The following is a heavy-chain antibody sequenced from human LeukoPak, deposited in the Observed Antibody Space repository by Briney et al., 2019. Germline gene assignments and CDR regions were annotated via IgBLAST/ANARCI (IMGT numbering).Heavy chain of an antibody. CDR2: IYYSGST. D-gene: IGHD6-19*01. CDR3: ARAYSSGWTDHDAFDI. CDR1: GGSISSYY. V-gene: IGHV4-59*08. J-gene: IGHJ3*02. Sequence: SETLSLTCTVSGGSISSYYWSWIRQPPGEGLEWIGYIYYSGSTNYNPSLKSRVTISVDTSKNQFSLKLSSVTAADTAVYYCARAYSSGWTDHDAFDIWGQGTMVTVSS.